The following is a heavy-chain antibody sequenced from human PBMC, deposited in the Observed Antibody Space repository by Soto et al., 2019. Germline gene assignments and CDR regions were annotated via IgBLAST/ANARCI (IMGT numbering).Heavy chain of an antibody. Sequence: ASVKVSCKASGYMFISYGINWVRQAPGQGLEWMGWISAHNGNTKYARNLQGRVTMTTDTSTSTAYMEMRSLRSDDTAVYYCARDLDGSGSYYTDYWGPGTLVTVSS. D-gene: IGHD3-10*01. J-gene: IGHJ4*02. CDR1: GYMFISYG. CDR2: ISAHNGNT. CDR3: ARDLDGSGSYYTDY. V-gene: IGHV1-18*01.